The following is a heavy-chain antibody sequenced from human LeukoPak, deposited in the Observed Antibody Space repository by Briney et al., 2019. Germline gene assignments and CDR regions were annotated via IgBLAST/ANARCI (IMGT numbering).Heavy chain of an antibody. J-gene: IGHJ3*02. CDR1: GFTFSDHC. Sequence: GGSLRLSCAASGFTFSDHCMNWVRQAPGKGLELVGRSRNKGNIYTTEYAASVKGRFTISGDESKNLLFLQMNSLKTDDTAVYYCARGRAGSGSYHPDSYHASDIWGQGTMVTVS. CDR3: ARGRAGSGSYHPDSYHASDI. V-gene: IGHV3-72*01. D-gene: IGHD1-26*01. CDR2: SRNKGNIYTT.